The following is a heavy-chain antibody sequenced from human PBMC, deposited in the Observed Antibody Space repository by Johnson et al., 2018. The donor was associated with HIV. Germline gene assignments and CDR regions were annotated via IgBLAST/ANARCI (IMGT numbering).Heavy chain of an antibody. J-gene: IGHJ3*02. CDR1: GFTFSSYG. D-gene: IGHD6-6*01. CDR3: ANLEYNSTDAFDI. CDR2: ISYDGSDK. V-gene: IGHV3-30*18. Sequence: QVQLVESGGGVVQPGRSLRLSCAASGFTFSSYGMHWVRQAPGKGLEWVAVISYDGSDKYYADSVKGRLTISRDNSKNTLYLQMNSLSAEDTAVYYCANLEYNSTDAFDIWGEGTLVTVSS.